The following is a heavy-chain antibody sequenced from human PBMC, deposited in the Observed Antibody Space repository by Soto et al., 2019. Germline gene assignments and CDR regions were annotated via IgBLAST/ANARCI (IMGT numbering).Heavy chain of an antibody. CDR3: ASKSGVTTGLSYYYYGMDV. D-gene: IGHD2-21*02. J-gene: IGHJ6*02. CDR1: GFTFSSYS. Sequence: PGGSLRLSCAASGFTFSSYSMNWVRQAPGKGLEWVSSISSSSSYIYYADSVKGRFTISRDNAKNSLYLQMNSLRAEDTAVYYCASKSGVTTGLSYYYYGMDVWGQGTTVTVSS. V-gene: IGHV3-21*01. CDR2: ISSSSSYI.